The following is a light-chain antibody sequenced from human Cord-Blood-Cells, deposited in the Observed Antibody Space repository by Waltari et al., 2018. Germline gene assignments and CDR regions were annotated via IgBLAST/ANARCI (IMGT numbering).Light chain of an antibody. CDR3: SSYTSSSTVV. Sequence: QSALTPPASVSGSPGQSITISCTGTSSDVGGYNYVSWYQQHPGKAPKLMIYDVSNRPSVVSNRFSGSKSGNTASLTISGLQAEDEADYYCSSYTSSSTVVFGGGTKLTVL. CDR2: DVS. CDR1: SSDVGGYNY. V-gene: IGLV2-14*01. J-gene: IGLJ2*01.